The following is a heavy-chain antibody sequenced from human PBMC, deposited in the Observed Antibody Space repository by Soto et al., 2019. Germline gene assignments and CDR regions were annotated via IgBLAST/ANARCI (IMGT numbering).Heavy chain of an antibody. J-gene: IGHJ6*02. CDR3: AKGRSYYYYYGVDV. Sequence: GWVRQMPGKGPEWMGIIYPGDSDTRYSPSFQGQVTISADKSISTAYLQWSSLKASDTAMYYCAKGRSYYYYYGVDVWGQGTTVTVSS. CDR2: IYPGDSDT. V-gene: IGHV5-51*01.